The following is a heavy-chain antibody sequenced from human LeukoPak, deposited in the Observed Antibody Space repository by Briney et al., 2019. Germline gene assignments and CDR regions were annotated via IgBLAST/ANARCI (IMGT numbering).Heavy chain of an antibody. J-gene: IGHJ5*02. D-gene: IGHD2-21*01. CDR3: AGGLRGDHSGGLSS. Sequence: PSETLSLTCSVSRGSIRSNNYYWSWIRQPAGKGLEWIGRIYASGSTSYHPSLKSRVSISLDTSNNQVSLDLRSMTAADTAVYYCAGGLRGDHSGGLSSWGLGTLVTVSS. CDR1: RGSIRSNNYY. V-gene: IGHV4-61*02. CDR2: IYASGST.